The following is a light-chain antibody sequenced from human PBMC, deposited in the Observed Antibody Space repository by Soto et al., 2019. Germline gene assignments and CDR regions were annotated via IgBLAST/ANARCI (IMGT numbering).Light chain of an antibody. CDR2: GAS. Sequence: EIVLTQSPGTLSLSPGERATLSCRASQSVSSTYIAWYQQNTGRAPSLLIYGASIRATGIPDSFSGSGSGTDVSLIIIRLEPADFAVYFCQQYGRSPPFTFGQGTKVEIK. J-gene: IGKJ2*01. CDR1: QSVSSTY. CDR3: QQYGRSPPFT. V-gene: IGKV3-20*01.